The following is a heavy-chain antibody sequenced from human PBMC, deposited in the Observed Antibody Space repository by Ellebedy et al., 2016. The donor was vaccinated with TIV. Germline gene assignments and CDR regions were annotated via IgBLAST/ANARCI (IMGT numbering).Heavy chain of an antibody. D-gene: IGHD3-9*01. V-gene: IGHV4-4*02. J-gene: IGHJ6*02. CDR2: MFHTGRA. CDR1: GASISSNNW. CDR3: ARILTGYYNQYYDGMVV. Sequence: SETLSLXXAVSGASISSNNWWSWVRQSPGNGLEWIGDMFHTGRANYNPSLKSRVTISVEKSKNQFSLLLNSVTAADTAVYYCARILTGYYNQYYDGMVVWGQGTTVTVSS.